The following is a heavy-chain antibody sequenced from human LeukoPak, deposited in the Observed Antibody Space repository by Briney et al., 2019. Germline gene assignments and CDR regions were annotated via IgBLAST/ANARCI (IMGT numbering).Heavy chain of an antibody. J-gene: IGHJ4*02. CDR1: GFDFSAYE. CDR3: TTLGYYLDS. D-gene: IGHD5-12*01. Sequence: GGSLRLSCAASGFDFSAYEMNWVRQAPGKGLEWVSYFAGSDTTTYYADSVKGRFTISRDNAKNLLYLQMNSLRAEDTALYYCTTLGYYLDSWGQGTLVTVSS. CDR2: FAGSDTTT. V-gene: IGHV3-48*03.